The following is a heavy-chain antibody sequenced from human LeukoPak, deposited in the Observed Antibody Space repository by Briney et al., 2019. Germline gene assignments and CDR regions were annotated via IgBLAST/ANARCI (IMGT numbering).Heavy chain of an antibody. CDR3: ATDVTGGAISF. J-gene: IGHJ4*02. Sequence: GGSLRLSCAASGFTFSTYAMSWVRQAPGKGLEWVSIITRSGGSTNYADSVKGRFTISRDNSKNTLYLQMNSLKPDDTAVYYCATDVTGGAISFWGQGALVTVSS. V-gene: IGHV3-23*01. CDR1: GFTFSTYA. CDR2: ITRSGGST. D-gene: IGHD1-14*01.